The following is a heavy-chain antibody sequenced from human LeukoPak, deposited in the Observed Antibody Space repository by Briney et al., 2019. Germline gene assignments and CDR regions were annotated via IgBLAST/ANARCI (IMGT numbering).Heavy chain of an antibody. Sequence: ASVKVSCKASGYTFTGYYIHWVRQAPGQSLEWMGWVTPNTGGTNYAQKFQGRVTMTRDTSISTAYMELSRLTSDDTAVYYCARVVYDSSGYYLPDAFDIWGQGTMATVSS. CDR1: GYTFTGYY. CDR3: ARVVYDSSGYYLPDAFDI. J-gene: IGHJ3*02. D-gene: IGHD3-22*01. V-gene: IGHV1-2*02. CDR2: VTPNTGGT.